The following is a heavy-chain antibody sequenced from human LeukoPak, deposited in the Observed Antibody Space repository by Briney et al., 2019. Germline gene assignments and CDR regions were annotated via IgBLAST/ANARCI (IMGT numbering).Heavy chain of an antibody. V-gene: IGHV3-15*01. Sequence: GGSLRLSCAASGFTFSSYAMSWVRQAPGKGLEWVGRIKSKTDGGTTDYAAPVKGRFTISRDDSKNTLYLQMNSLKTEDTAVYYCTTDPYQPPTIFGVVIGWDWGQGTLVTVSS. CDR3: TTDPYQPPTIFGVVIGWD. J-gene: IGHJ4*02. CDR2: IKSKTDGGTT. D-gene: IGHD3-3*01. CDR1: GFTFSSYA.